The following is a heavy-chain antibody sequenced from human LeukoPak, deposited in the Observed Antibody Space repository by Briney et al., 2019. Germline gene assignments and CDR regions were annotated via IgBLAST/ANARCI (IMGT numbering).Heavy chain of an antibody. CDR2: INHSGST. D-gene: IGHD5-12*01. CDR3: ARAGSRGYILMDV. Sequence: PSETLSLTCAVYGGSFSGYYWSWIRQPPGKGLEWIGEINHSGSTNYNPSLKSRVTISVDTSKNQFSLKLSSVTAADTAVYYCARAGSRGYILMDVWGKGTTVTISS. CDR1: GGSFSGYY. V-gene: IGHV4-34*01. J-gene: IGHJ6*03.